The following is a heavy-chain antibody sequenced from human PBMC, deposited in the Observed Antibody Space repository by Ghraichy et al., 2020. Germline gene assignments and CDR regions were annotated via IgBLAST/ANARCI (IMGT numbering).Heavy chain of an antibody. CDR1: GGSFSPYY. V-gene: IGHV4-34*01. D-gene: IGHD3-10*01. CDR3: ARGYYGSWSGFDP. J-gene: IGHJ5*02. Sequence: SETLSLTCAVYGGSFSPYYWSWIRQPPGKGLQWIGEISHSGSTNHNPSLKSRVTISVDTSKNQVSLKLRSVTAADTAVYYCARGYYGSWSGFDPWGQGTLVTVSS. CDR2: ISHSGST.